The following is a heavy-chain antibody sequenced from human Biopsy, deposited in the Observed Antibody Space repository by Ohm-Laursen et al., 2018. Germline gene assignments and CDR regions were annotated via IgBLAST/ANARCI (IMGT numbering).Heavy chain of an antibody. CDR2: IYSGGNT. J-gene: IGHJ4*02. Sequence: LSLTCTASGDSLTSGPENWSWIRQSPGQGLEYIGFIYSGGNTNYNPSLKNRVTMSVDTSKNQFYLKLYSVTAADTAVYYCARGRRTSGWPYFDNWGQGALVIVSP. V-gene: IGHV4-61*01. CDR1: GDSLTSGPEN. D-gene: IGHD6-19*01. CDR3: ARGRRTSGWPYFDN.